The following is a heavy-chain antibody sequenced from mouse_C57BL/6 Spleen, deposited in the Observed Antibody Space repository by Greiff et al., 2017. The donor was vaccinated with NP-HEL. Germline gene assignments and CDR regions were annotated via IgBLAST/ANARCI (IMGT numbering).Heavy chain of an antibody. Sequence: EVKVVESGGGLVKPGGSLKLSCAASGFTFSSYAMSWVRQTPEKRLEWVATISDGGSYTYYPDNVKGRFTISRDNAKNNLYLQMSHLKSEDTAMYYCARGDGYCFDYWGQGTTLTVSS. V-gene: IGHV5-4*03. D-gene: IGHD2-3*01. J-gene: IGHJ2*01. CDR3: ARGDGYCFDY. CDR1: GFTFSSYA. CDR2: ISDGGSYT.